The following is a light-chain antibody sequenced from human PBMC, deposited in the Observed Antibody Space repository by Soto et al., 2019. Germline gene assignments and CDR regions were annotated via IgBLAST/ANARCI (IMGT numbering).Light chain of an antibody. CDR3: QQRRDWPLT. CDR1: QSVSLH. J-gene: IGKJ4*01. CDR2: DAS. V-gene: IGKV3-11*01. Sequence: EIVLTQSPANLSLSPGERATLSCRASQSVSLHLAWYQQKPGQAPRLLIYDASNRATGVPGRFTGSGSGADFTLTISSLEPADVAIYYCQQRRDWPLTFGGGTKVDIK.